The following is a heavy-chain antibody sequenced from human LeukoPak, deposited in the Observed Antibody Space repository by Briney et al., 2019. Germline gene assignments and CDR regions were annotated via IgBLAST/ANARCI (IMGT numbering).Heavy chain of an antibody. Sequence: GASVKVSCKSSGYTFTSYGISWVRQAPGQGLEWMGWISAYNGNTKYAQKLQGRVTMTTDTSTSTAYMELRSLRSDDTAVYYCARVDVVVPAAIGNWFDPWGQGTLVTVSS. CDR3: ARVDVVVPAAIGNWFDP. J-gene: IGHJ5*02. D-gene: IGHD2-2*02. CDR2: ISAYNGNT. CDR1: GYTFTSYG. V-gene: IGHV1-18*01.